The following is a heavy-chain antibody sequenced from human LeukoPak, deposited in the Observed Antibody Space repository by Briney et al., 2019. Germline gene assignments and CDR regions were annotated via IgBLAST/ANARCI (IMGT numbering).Heavy chain of an antibody. Sequence: GGSLRLSCSASGFTFSSYAMRWVRQAPGKGLEYVSAISSNGGSTYYADSVKGRFTISRDNSKNTLYIQMRSLRAEDTAVYYCVKELYYYGSGGFDYWGQGTLVTVSS. V-gene: IGHV3-64D*06. D-gene: IGHD3-10*01. CDR2: ISSNGGST. J-gene: IGHJ4*02. CDR1: GFTFSSYA. CDR3: VKELYYYGSGGFDY.